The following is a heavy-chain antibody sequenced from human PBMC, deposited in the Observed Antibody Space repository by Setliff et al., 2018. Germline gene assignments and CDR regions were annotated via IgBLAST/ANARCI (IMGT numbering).Heavy chain of an antibody. V-gene: IGHV4-34*01. CDR1: GGSFSTYY. CDR2: INHSGST. Sequence: PSETLSLTCAVYGGSFSTYYWIWIRQPPGKGLEWIGEINHSGSTNYNPSLKSRVTIAVDTSKNQFSLKRSSVTAADTAVYYCARDGPGRGVDYWGQGTLVTVSS. D-gene: IGHD1-26*01. CDR3: ARDGPGRGVDY. J-gene: IGHJ4*02.